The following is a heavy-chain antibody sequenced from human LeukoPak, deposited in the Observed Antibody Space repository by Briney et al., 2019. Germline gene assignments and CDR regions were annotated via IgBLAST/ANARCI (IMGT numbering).Heavy chain of an antibody. V-gene: IGHV3-23*01. J-gene: IGHJ4*02. CDR3: AKTYYYGSGSYPRGYSFDY. CDR1: GFSFNSAA. CDR2: ISGSGGST. Sequence: GGSLRLSCAASGFSFNSAAMTWVRQAPGKGLEWVSAISGSGGSTYYADSVKGRFTISRDNSKNTLYLQMNSLRAEDTAVYYCAKTYYYGSGSYPRGYSFDYWGQGTLVTVSS. D-gene: IGHD3-10*01.